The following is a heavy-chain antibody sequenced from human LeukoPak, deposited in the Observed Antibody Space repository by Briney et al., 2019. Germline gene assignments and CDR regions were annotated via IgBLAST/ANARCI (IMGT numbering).Heavy chain of an antibody. CDR3: ARDEMDSLDY. D-gene: IGHD5-24*01. CDR1: GYTFTTYH. Sequence: GASVKVSCKASGYTFTTYHIHWVQQAPGQGLEWMGLINPSGGSTTSAQKFQGRVTMTRDTSTSTVYMQLSSLRPEDTAVYYCARDEMDSLDYWGQGTLVTVSS. CDR2: INPSGGST. V-gene: IGHV1-46*01. J-gene: IGHJ4*02.